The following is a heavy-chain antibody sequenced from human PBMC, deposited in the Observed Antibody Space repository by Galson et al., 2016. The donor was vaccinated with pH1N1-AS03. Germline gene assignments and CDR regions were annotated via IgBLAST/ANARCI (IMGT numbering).Heavy chain of an antibody. V-gene: IGHV3-7*01. CDR2: IKQDGSET. CDR3: ATNIEQRYTSKWYKFDH. CDR1: GFTFSNYW. J-gene: IGHJ4*02. Sequence: SLRLSCAASGFTFSNYWMTRVRQAPGKGLEWVANIKQDGSETYYVDSVKGRFTISRDNARRSLYLQMNSLRAEDTAVYYCATNIEQRYTSKWYKFDHWGPGTLVTVSS. D-gene: IGHD6-13*01.